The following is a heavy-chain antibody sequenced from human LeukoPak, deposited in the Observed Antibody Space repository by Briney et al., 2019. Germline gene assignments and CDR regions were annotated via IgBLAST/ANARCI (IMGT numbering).Heavy chain of an antibody. D-gene: IGHD3-22*01. Sequence: SETLSLTCTVSGGSISSGDYYWSWIRQPQGKGLEWIGYIYYSGSTYHNPSLKSRVTISVDTSKNQFSLKLSSVTAADTAVYYCARADHYYDAHDAFDIWGQGTMLTVSS. CDR1: GGSISSGDYY. CDR3: ARADHYYDAHDAFDI. J-gene: IGHJ3*02. CDR2: IYYSGST. V-gene: IGHV4-30-4*08.